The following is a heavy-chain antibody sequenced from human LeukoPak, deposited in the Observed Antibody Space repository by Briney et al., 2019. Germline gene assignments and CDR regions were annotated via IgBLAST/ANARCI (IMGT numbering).Heavy chain of an antibody. Sequence: GTSVNVSCKASGFTFTSSAMQWVRQARGQRIEWIGWIVVGSSNTNYAKKFQQRVTITCDMSTSTAYMELSSLRSDYAAVYYCAADRYDSSVYYHFDYWGQGTLVTVSS. CDR2: IVVGSSNT. D-gene: IGHD3-22*01. V-gene: IGHV1-58*02. CDR1: GFTFTSSA. CDR3: AADRYDSSVYYHFDY. J-gene: IGHJ4*02.